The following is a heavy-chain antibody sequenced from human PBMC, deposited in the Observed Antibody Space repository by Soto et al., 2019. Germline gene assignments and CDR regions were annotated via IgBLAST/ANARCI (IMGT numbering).Heavy chain of an antibody. CDR3: ARAALLWFGESPLGWFDP. CDR2: INHSGST. Sequence: AETLSLTCAVYGGSFSGYYWSWIRQPPGKGLEWIGEINHSGSTNYNPSLKSRVTISVDTSKNQFSLKLSSVTAADTAVYYCARAALLWFGESPLGWFDPWGQGTLVTVSS. J-gene: IGHJ5*02. V-gene: IGHV4-34*01. CDR1: GGSFSGYY. D-gene: IGHD3-10*01.